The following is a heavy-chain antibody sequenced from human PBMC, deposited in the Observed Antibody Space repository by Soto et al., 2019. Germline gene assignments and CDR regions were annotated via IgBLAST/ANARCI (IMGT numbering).Heavy chain of an antibody. V-gene: IGHV2-5*02. CDR1: GFSLTTSGVG. J-gene: IGHJ4*02. Sequence: QITLNESGPTVVRPTETLTLTCRFSGFSLTTSGVGVGWIRQSPVKAPEWLALIYWDDDKRYSASLKSRLTIPKATSKNQVGLTVSDLDPTDTATYYCAHRVLRTVFGLVTTTAIYFDFWGQGTPFAVSS. CDR3: AHRVLRTVFGLVTTTAIYFDF. D-gene: IGHD3-3*01. CDR2: IYWDDDK.